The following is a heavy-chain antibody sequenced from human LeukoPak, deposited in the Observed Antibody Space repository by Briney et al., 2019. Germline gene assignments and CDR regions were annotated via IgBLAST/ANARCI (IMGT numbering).Heavy chain of an antibody. J-gene: IGHJ4*02. CDR3: ARDTNPSSSSGYYGSGSYYNPLDY. CDR1: GGTFSSYA. Sequence: ASVKVSCKASGGTFSSYAISWVRQAPGQGLEWMGIINPSGGSTSYAQKFQGRVTMTRDTSTSTVYMELSSLRSEDTAVYYCARDTNPSSSSGYYGSGSYYNPLDYWGQGTLVTVSS. CDR2: INPSGGST. V-gene: IGHV1-46*03. D-gene: IGHD3-10*01.